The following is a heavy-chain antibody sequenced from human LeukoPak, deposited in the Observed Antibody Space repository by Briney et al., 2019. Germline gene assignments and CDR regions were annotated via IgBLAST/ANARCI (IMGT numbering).Heavy chain of an antibody. CDR3: AKDPYRVVVATGNYLDP. V-gene: IGHV3-30*18. Sequence: GGSLRLSCAASGFAFSYYGMHWVRHAPGKGLEWVAVISQDGSNIHYGDSVKGRFTISRDNSKNTVYLQMNSLRAEDTAIYYCAKDPYRVVVATGNYLDPWGQGTLVTVSS. J-gene: IGHJ5*02. D-gene: IGHD2-15*01. CDR1: GFAFSYYG. CDR2: ISQDGSNI.